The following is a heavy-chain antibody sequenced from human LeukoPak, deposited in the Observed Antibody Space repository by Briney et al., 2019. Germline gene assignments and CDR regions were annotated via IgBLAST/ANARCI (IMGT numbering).Heavy chain of an antibody. V-gene: IGHV3-23*01. CDR3: ARAVAGMWDYYFDY. J-gene: IGHJ4*02. D-gene: IGHD6-19*01. Sequence: PGGSLRLSCAASGFTFSSYAMSWVRQAPGKGLEWVSAISGSGGSTYYADSVKGRFTISRDNSKNTLYLQMNSLRAEDTAVYYCARAVAGMWDYYFDYWGQGTLVTVSS. CDR2: ISGSGGST. CDR1: GFTFSSYA.